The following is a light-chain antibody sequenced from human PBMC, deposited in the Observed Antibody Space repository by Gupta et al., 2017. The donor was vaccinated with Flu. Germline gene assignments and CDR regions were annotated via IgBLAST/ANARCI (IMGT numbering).Light chain of an antibody. Sequence: SSVSIASNYVQWYQQRPGSSPTTVIYEGSRRPSGVPDRFSGAVDSSSNSASLTISGLKTEDEADYYCQSYDVNSRVFGGGTKLTVL. CDR2: EGS. J-gene: IGLJ3*02. CDR1: SVSIASNY. CDR3: QSYDVNSRV. V-gene: IGLV6-57*01.